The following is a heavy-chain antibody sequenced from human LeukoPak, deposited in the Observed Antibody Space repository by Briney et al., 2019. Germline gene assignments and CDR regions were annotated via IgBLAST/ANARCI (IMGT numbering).Heavy chain of an antibody. CDR1: GYTFTSYG. CDR2: ISAYNGNT. V-gene: IGHV1-18*01. Sequence: ASVKVSCKASGYTFTSYGISWVRQAPGQRLEWIGWISAYNGNTNYAQKLQGRVTMTTDTSTSAAYMERRGLRSGDTAVYYCARAVYCSGGGCCSNLRNFDYWGQGTVVAVSS. D-gene: IGHD2-15*01. J-gene: IGHJ4*02. CDR3: ARAVYCSGGGCCSNLRNFDY.